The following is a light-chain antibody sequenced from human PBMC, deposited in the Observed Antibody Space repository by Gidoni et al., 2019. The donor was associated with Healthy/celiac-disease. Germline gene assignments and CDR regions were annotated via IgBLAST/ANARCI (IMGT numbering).Light chain of an antibody. CDR3: QQYNSYVMYT. J-gene: IGKJ2*01. V-gene: IGKV1-5*03. CDR2: KAS. CDR1: QSISSW. Sequence: DIQMTQSPSTLSASVGDRVTITCRASQSISSWLAWYQQKPGKAPKILIYKASSLDSGVPSRFSGSGCGTEFTLTISSLQPDDFSTYYCQQYNSYVMYTFGQGTKVEIK.